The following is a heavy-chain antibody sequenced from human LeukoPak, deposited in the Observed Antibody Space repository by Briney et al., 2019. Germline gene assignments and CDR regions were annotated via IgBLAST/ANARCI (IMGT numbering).Heavy chain of an antibody. CDR1: GFTFSDYY. J-gene: IGHJ3*02. D-gene: IGHD3-3*01. CDR3: AREKYYDFWSGYSDAFDI. CDR2: ISSSGSTI. V-gene: IGHV3-11*04. Sequence: PGGSLRLSCAASGFTFSDYYMSWIRQAPGKGLEWVSYISSSGSTIYYADSVKGRFTISRDNAKNSLYLQMNSLRAEDTAVYYCAREKYYDFWSGYSDAFDIWGQGTMVTVSS.